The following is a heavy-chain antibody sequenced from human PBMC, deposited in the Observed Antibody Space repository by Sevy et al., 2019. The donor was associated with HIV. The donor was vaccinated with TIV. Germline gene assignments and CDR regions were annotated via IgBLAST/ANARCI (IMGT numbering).Heavy chain of an antibody. J-gene: IGHJ4*02. Sequence: SETLSLTCTVSGGSISSSIYYWGWIRQPPGKGLEWIGSIYYSGSTYYNPSLKSRVTISVDTSKNQFSLKLSFVTAADTAVYYCARHRRWIYSNWDYWGQGTLVTVSS. CDR1: GGSISSSIYY. CDR2: IYYSGST. D-gene: IGHD4-4*01. V-gene: IGHV4-39*01. CDR3: ARHRRWIYSNWDY.